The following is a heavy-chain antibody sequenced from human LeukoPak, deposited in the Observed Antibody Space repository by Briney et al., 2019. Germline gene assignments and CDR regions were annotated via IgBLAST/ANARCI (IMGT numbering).Heavy chain of an antibody. V-gene: IGHV4-34*01. CDR2: INHSGST. Sequence: SETLSLTCAVYGGSFSGYYWSWIRQPPGKGLEWIGEINHSGSTNYNPSLKSRVTISVDTSKNQFSLKLSSVTAADTAVYYCARGGWFDPWGQGTLVTVSS. CDR3: ARGGWFDP. J-gene: IGHJ5*02. CDR1: GGSFSGYY.